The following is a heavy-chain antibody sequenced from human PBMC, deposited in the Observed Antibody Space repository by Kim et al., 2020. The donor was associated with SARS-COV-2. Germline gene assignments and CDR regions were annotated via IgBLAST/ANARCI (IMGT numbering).Heavy chain of an antibody. Sequence: GGSLRLSCAASGFTFSSYSMNWVRQAPGKGLEWVSSISSSSSYIYYADSVKGRFTISRDNAKNSLYLQMNSLRAEDTAVYYCARGLSEWELPLAPFDYWGQGALVTVSS. J-gene: IGHJ4*02. D-gene: IGHD1-26*01. V-gene: IGHV3-21*01. CDR2: ISSSSSYI. CDR1: GFTFSSYS. CDR3: ARGLSEWELPLAPFDY.